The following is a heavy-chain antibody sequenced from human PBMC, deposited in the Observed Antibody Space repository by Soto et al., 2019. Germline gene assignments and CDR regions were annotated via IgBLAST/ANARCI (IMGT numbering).Heavy chain of an antibody. Sequence: GASVKVSCKASGYTFTGYYMHWVRQAPGQGLEWMGWINPNSGGTNYAQKFQGWVTMTRDTSISTAYMELSRLRSDDTAVYYCARVALYSSSSAWFDPWGQGTLVTVSS. CDR1: GYTFTGYY. J-gene: IGHJ5*02. V-gene: IGHV1-2*04. CDR3: ARVALYSSSSAWFDP. CDR2: INPNSGGT. D-gene: IGHD6-6*01.